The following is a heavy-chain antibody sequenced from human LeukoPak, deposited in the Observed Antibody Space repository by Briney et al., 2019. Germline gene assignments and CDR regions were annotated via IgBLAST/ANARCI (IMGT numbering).Heavy chain of an antibody. J-gene: IGHJ5*02. CDR1: GGSVSSSSYY. CDR2: VSYSGST. CDR3: ARRPYDILTGYPFDP. V-gene: IGHV4-39*01. D-gene: IGHD3-9*01. Sequence: SETLSLTCNVSGGSVSSSSYYWGWLRQPPGKRLEWIGSVSYSGSTDYNPSLKSRVTISIDTSKNQFSLRLRSVTAADTSVYYCARRPYDILTGYPFDPWGQGILVTVSS.